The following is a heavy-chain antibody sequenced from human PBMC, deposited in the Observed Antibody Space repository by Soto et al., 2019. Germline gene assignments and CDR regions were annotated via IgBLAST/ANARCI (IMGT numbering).Heavy chain of an antibody. CDR3: ASLYCSGGDCPSRY. V-gene: IGHV3-33*01. J-gene: IGHJ4*02. CDR1: GFTFSTYG. Sequence: QVQLVESGGGVVQPGRSLRLSCAASGFTFSTYGMHWVRQAPGKGLEWVAVLWYDGRNKYYADSVKGRFTISRDNSKNTLYPQMHSLRAEDTAVYYCASLYCSGGDCPSRYWGQGTLVTVSS. D-gene: IGHD2-15*01. CDR2: LWYDGRNK.